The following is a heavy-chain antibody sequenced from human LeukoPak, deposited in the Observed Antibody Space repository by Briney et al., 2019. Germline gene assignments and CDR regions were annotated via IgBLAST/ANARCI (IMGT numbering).Heavy chain of an antibody. Sequence: SETLSLTCAVYGGSFSGYYWSWIRQPPGKGLEWIGEINHSGSTNYNPSLKSRVTISVDTSKNQFSLKLSSVTAADTAVYYCARGRWLVHWFDPWDQGTLVTVSS. CDR2: INHSGST. J-gene: IGHJ5*02. D-gene: IGHD6-19*01. V-gene: IGHV4-34*01. CDR3: ARGRWLVHWFDP. CDR1: GGSFSGYY.